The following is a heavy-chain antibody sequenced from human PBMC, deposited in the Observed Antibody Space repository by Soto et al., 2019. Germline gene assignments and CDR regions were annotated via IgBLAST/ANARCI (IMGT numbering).Heavy chain of an antibody. CDR3: SRSLNS. CDR1: GFTFSTYW. V-gene: IGHV3-7*01. CDR2: INQDGSEK. Sequence: GGSLRLSCAASGFTFSTYWMDWVRQTPGKGLEWVANINQDGSEKNYVDSVKGRFTIYRENAKNSLYLQMSSLTAEDSALYYCSRSLNSWGQGTLVTV. J-gene: IGHJ4*02.